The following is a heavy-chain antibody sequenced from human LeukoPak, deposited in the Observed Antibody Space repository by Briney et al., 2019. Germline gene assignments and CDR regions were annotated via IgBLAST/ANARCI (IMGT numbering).Heavy chain of an antibody. CDR2: ISGSGGST. J-gene: IGHJ4*02. V-gene: IGHV3-23*01. CDR1: GFTFSSYA. Sequence: PGGSLRLSCAASGFTFSSYAMSWVRQAPGKGLEWVSAISGSGGSTYYADPVKGRFTISRDNSKNTLYLQMNSLRAEDTAVYYCAKDPHYYDSSGYSLDYWGQGTLVTVSS. D-gene: IGHD3-22*01. CDR3: AKDPHYYDSSGYSLDY.